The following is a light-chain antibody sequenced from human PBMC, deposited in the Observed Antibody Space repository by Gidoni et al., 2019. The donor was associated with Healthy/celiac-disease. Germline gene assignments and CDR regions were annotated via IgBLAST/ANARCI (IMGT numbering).Light chain of an antibody. J-gene: IGKJ3*01. Sequence: DIQMTQSPSTLSASVGDRVTITCRASQSISSWLAWYQQKPGKAPKLLIYKASSLESGVPSRFSGSGSVTEFTLTISSLQPDDFATYYCQQYNSYSSTFGPGTKVDIK. CDR2: KAS. CDR3: QQYNSYSST. V-gene: IGKV1-5*03. CDR1: QSISSW.